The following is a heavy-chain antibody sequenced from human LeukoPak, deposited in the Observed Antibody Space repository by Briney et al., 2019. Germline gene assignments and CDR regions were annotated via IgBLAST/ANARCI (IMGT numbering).Heavy chain of an antibody. D-gene: IGHD2-2*01. V-gene: IGHV3-30*01. Sequence: GGSLRLSCAASGFTFSSYPMHWVRQAPGKGLEWVAVVSDDGNKKFDADFVKGRFTISRDNSKNTLYLQMNSLRGEDTAVYYCARGQLLLEGYFYYMDVWGKGTTVTVSS. CDR1: GFTFSSYP. CDR2: VSDDGNKK. J-gene: IGHJ6*03. CDR3: ARGQLLLEGYFYYMDV.